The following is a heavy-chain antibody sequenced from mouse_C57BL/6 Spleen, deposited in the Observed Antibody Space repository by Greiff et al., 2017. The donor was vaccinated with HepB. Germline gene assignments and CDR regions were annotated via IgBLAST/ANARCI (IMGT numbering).Heavy chain of an antibody. Sequence: EVQVLESGGGLVQPGGSLSLSCAASGFTFTDYYMSWVRQPPGKALEWLGFIRNKANGYTTEYSASVKGRFTISRDNSQSILYLQMNALRAEDSATYYCAGYLAHYYGSSWYFDVWGTGTTVTVSS. D-gene: IGHD1-1*01. CDR2: IRNKANGYTT. V-gene: IGHV7-3*01. J-gene: IGHJ1*03. CDR1: GFTFTDYY. CDR3: AGYLAHYYGSSWYFDV.